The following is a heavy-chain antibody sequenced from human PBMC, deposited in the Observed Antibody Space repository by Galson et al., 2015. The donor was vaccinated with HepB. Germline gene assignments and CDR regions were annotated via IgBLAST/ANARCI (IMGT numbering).Heavy chain of an antibody. Sequence: SLRLSCAASGFTFSAYWMAWVRQAPGKGLEWVVNIKQDESDRNYVDSVKGRFTISRDNAKNSLFLQMNSLRGGDTAVYYCARDVDGALDYWVQGILVTVSS. V-gene: IGHV3-7*01. J-gene: IGHJ4*02. CDR1: GFTFSAYW. CDR3: ARDVDGALDY. CDR2: IKQDESDR. D-gene: IGHD3-10*01.